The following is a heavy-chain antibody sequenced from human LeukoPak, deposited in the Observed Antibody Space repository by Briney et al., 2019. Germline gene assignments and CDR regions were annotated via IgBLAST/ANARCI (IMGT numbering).Heavy chain of an antibody. J-gene: IGHJ3*02. V-gene: IGHV4-34*01. Sequence: PSETLSLTCAVYGGSFSGYYWSWIRQPPGKGLEWIGEINHSGSTNYNPSLKSRVTISVDTSKNQFSLKLSPVTAADTAVYYCARGTDAFDIWGQGTMVTVSS. CDR1: GGSFSGYY. CDR2: INHSGST. CDR3: ARGTDAFDI.